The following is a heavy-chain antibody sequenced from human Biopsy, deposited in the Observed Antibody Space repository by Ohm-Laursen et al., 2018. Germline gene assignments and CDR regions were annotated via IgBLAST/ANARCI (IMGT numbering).Heavy chain of an antibody. D-gene: IGHD4-23*01. CDR2: ISYTGYT. CDR3: ARGSNEYGGPYFPH. V-gene: IGHV4-59*11. J-gene: IGHJ1*01. CDR1: GGSFTGHY. Sequence: SDTLSLTCTVSGGSFTGHYWSWIRQPPGKGLEWIGHISYTGYTSYKSSLKSRVTISLDTSRKHFSLRLTSLAAADTAVYYCARGSNEYGGPYFPHWGQGTLVTVSS.